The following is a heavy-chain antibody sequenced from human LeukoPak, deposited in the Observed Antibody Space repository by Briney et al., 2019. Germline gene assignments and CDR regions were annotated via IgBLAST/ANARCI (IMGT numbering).Heavy chain of an antibody. CDR2: ISGSGGST. Sequence: PGGSLRLPCAASGFTFSSYAMSWVRQAPGKGLEWVSAISGSGGSTYYADSVKGRFTISRDNSKNTLYLQMNSLRAEDTAVYYCAKDRGGLYYDFWSGYYTELDYWGQGTLVTVSS. CDR3: AKDRGGLYYDFWSGYYTELDY. J-gene: IGHJ4*02. V-gene: IGHV3-23*01. CDR1: GFTFSSYA. D-gene: IGHD3-3*01.